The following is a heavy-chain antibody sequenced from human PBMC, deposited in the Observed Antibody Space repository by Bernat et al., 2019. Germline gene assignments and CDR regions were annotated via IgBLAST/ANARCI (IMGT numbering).Heavy chain of an antibody. CDR2: IYSGGNT. J-gene: IGHJ4*02. D-gene: IGHD3-10*01. V-gene: IGHV3-66*01. CDR1: GFTVSPNY. CDR3: ARNLRHPSGLAPEY. Sequence: EVQLVESGGGLVQPGGSLRLSCVASGFTVSPNYMTWVRQAPGKGLEGVSIIYSGGNTYYAESVKGRFTISRDNSKNTLYLQMNNLRAEETAVYYCARNLRHPSGLAPEYWGQGTLVTFSS.